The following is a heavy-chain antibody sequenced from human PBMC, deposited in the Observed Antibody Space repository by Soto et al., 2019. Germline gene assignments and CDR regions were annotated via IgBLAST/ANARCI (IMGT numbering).Heavy chain of an antibody. Sequence: SVKVSCKASGGTFSIYAISCVLRAPGQGLEWMGGIIPIFGTANYAQKFQGRVTITADESTSTAYMELSSLRSEDTAVYYCASPAAANVPGYYGMDVWGQGTTVTVT. D-gene: IGHD2-2*01. CDR1: GGTFSIYA. V-gene: IGHV1-69*13. CDR2: IIPIFGTA. J-gene: IGHJ6*02. CDR3: ASPAAANVPGYYGMDV.